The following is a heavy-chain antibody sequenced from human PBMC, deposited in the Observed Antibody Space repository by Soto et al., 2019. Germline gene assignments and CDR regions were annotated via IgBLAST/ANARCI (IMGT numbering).Heavy chain of an antibody. V-gene: IGHV4-4*07. CDR1: GGSISSYY. J-gene: IGHJ6*02. Sequence: SETLSLTCTVSGGSISSYYWSWIRQPAGKGLEWIGRIYTSGSTNYNPSLKSRVTMSVDTSKNQFSLKLSSVTAADTAVYYCARSGAAAGSYYYYGMDVWGHGTTVTVSS. D-gene: IGHD6-13*01. CDR3: ARSGAAAGSYYYYGMDV. CDR2: IYTSGST.